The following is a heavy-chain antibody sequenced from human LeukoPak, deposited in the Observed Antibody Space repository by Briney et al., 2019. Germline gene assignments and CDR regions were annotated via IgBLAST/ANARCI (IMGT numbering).Heavy chain of an antibody. V-gene: IGHV3-30*18. CDR3: AKEDIVVVVAAIDY. D-gene: IGHD2-15*01. Sequence: QAGGSLRLSCAASGFTFSSYGVHWVRQAPGKGLEWVAVISYDGSNKYYADSVKGRFTISRDNSKNTLYLQMNSLRAEDTAVYYCAKEDIVVVVAAIDYWGQGTLVTVSS. CDR1: GFTFSSYG. CDR2: ISYDGSNK. J-gene: IGHJ4*02.